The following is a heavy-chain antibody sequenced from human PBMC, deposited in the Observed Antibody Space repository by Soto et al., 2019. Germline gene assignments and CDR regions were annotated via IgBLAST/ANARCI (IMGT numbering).Heavy chain of an antibody. CDR2: IWYDGSNK. Sequence: LRVSFAASGFSFSSYGMHWVRQAPGKGLEWVAVIWYDGSNKYYADSVKGRFTISRDNSKNTLYLQMNSLRAEDTAVYYCARDDYSKSYGMDVWGQGTTVTVSS. J-gene: IGHJ6*02. CDR3: ARDDYSKSYGMDV. V-gene: IGHV3-33*01. D-gene: IGHD4-4*01. CDR1: GFSFSSYG.